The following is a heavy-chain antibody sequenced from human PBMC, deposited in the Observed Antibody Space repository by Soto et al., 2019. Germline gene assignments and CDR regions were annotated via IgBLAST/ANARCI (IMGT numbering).Heavy chain of an antibody. J-gene: IGHJ3*02. D-gene: IGHD3-22*01. Sequence: SETLSLTCTVSGGSISSSSYYWGWIRQPPGKGMEWIWSIYYSGSTYYNPSLKSRVTISVDTSKNQFSLKLSSVTAADTAVYYCARQKDPEYYYDSSGYYDAFDIWGQGTMVTVSS. CDR1: GGSISSSSYY. V-gene: IGHV4-39*01. CDR2: IYYSGST. CDR3: ARQKDPEYYYDSSGYYDAFDI.